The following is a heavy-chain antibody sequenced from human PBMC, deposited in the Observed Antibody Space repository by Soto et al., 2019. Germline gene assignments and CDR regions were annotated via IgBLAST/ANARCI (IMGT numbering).Heavy chain of an antibody. CDR1: GFTFSSYG. Sequence: PGGSLRLSWAASGFTFSSYGMHWVRPAPGKGLEWVAVISYDGSNKYYADCVKGRFTISRDNSKNTLYLQMNSLRAEDTAVYYCAKDSYYYDSSGYYPGSYWGQGTLVTVSS. CDR2: ISYDGSNK. J-gene: IGHJ4*02. D-gene: IGHD3-22*01. CDR3: AKDSYYYDSSGYYPGSY. V-gene: IGHV3-30*18.